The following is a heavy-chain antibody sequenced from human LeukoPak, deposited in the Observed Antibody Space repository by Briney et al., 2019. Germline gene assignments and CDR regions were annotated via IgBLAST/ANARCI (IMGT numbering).Heavy chain of an antibody. Sequence: GGSLRLSCAASGFTFSSYGMHWVRQAPGKGLEWVAVISYDGSNKYYAGSVKGRFTISRDNSKNTLYLQMNSLRAEDTAVYYCAKAHSSSWYYFDYWGQGTLVTVSS. CDR3: AKAHSSSWYYFDY. D-gene: IGHD6-13*01. CDR1: GFTFSSYG. CDR2: ISYDGSNK. J-gene: IGHJ4*02. V-gene: IGHV3-30*18.